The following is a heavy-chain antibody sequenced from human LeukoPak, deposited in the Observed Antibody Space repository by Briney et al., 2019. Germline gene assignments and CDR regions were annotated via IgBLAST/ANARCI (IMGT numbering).Heavy chain of an antibody. D-gene: IGHD6-19*01. CDR1: GGSISSYY. J-gene: IGHJ3*02. CDR2: IYTSGST. V-gene: IGHV4-4*07. CDR3: ARDSSIAVAGTPGDAFDI. Sequence: SETLSLTCTVSGGSISSYYWSWIRQPAGKGLEWIGRIYTSGSTNYNPSLKSRVTMSVDTSKNQFSLKLSSVTAADTAVYYCARDSSIAVAGTPGDAFDIWGQGTMVTVSS.